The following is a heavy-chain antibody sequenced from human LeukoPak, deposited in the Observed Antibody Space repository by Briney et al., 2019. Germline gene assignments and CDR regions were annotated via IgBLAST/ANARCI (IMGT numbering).Heavy chain of an antibody. D-gene: IGHD3-22*01. J-gene: IGHJ4*02. CDR3: ARHNRPIPTSAYYEDY. CDR2: IHYSGDT. V-gene: IGHV4-59*08. CDR1: GASISSHY. Sequence: SETLSLTCTVPGASISSHYWSWIRQSPEKGLEWIGYIHYSGDTAYNPSLKSRVTMSVDMSENHFSLKLNSVTAADTAVYYCARHNRPIPTSAYYEDYWGQGTLVTVSS.